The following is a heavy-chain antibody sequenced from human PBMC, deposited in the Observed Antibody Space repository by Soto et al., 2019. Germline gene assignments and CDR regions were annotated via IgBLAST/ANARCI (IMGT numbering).Heavy chain of an antibody. CDR1: GYTFTSYA. D-gene: IGHD5-12*01. V-gene: IGHV1-3*01. CDR2: INAGNGNT. J-gene: IGHJ5*02. CDR3: ARNPRGGGATLSVYNWFDP. Sequence: QVQLVQSGAEVKKPGASEKVSCKASGYTFTSYAMHWVRQAPGQRLEWMGWINAGNGNTKYSQKFQGRVTITRDTAARTANMELSSLRSEATAVYYCARNPRGGGATLSVYNWFDPWGQGSLVTVSS.